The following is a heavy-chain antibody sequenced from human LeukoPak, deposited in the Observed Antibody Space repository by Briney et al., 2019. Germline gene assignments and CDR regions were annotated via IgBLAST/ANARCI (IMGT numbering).Heavy chain of an antibody. CDR1: GGSISSSSYY. CDR2: IYYSGST. V-gene: IGHV4-39*01. CDR3: ARLGHRIAAAVDY. D-gene: IGHD6-13*01. J-gene: IGHJ4*02. Sequence: SETLSLTCTVSGGSISSSSYYWGWIRQPPGKGLEWIGSIYYSGSTYHNPSLKSRVTISVDTSKNQFSLKLSSVTAADTAVYYCARLGHRIAAAVDYWGQGTLVTVSS.